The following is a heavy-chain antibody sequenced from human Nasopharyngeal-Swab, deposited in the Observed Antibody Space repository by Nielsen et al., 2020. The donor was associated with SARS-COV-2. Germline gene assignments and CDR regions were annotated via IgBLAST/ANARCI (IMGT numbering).Heavy chain of an antibody. CDR1: GFTFSTHP. J-gene: IGHJ6*02. D-gene: IGHD5-12*01. V-gene: IGHV3-64D*06. CDR2: INGKGGST. CDR3: VKDAGYDYRYYYYGLDV. Sequence: GESLKISCSGSGFTFSTHPMRWVRQAPGKGLEYVSVINGKGGSTYYADSVKGRFTVSRDNSESTLYLQMSSLRTEDTAVYYCVKDAGYDYRYYYYGLDVWGQGTTVTVSS.